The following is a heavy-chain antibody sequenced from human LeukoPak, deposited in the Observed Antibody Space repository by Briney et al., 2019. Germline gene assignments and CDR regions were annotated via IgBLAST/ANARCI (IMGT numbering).Heavy chain of an antibody. Sequence: ASVKVSCKASGYTFTGYYIHWVRQAPGQGLEWMGWINPNSGGTNYAQKFQVRVTMTRDTSISTAYMELTRLTSDDTAVYYCARDRVVPAAMNFDPWGQGTLVTVSS. J-gene: IGHJ5*02. CDR1: GYTFTGYY. D-gene: IGHD2-2*01. CDR2: INPNSGGT. V-gene: IGHV1-2*02. CDR3: ARDRVVPAAMNFDP.